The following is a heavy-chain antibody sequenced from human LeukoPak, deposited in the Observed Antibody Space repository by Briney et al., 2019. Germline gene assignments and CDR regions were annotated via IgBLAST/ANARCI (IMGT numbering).Heavy chain of an antibody. V-gene: IGHV1-18*01. D-gene: IGHD3-10*01. J-gene: IGHJ6*02. CDR3: ARDPAYWFGELLAHYYYGMDV. CDR2: ISAYNGNT. CDR1: GYTFTSYG. Sequence: ASVKVSCKASGYTFTSYGISWVRQAPGQGLEWMGWISAYNGNTNYAQKLQGRVTMTTDTSTSTAYMELRSLRSDDTAVYYCARDPAYWFGELLAHYYYGMDVWGQGTTVTVSS.